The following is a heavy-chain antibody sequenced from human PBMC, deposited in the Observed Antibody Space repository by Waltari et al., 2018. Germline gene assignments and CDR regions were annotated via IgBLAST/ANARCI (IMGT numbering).Heavy chain of an antibody. J-gene: IGHJ4*02. CDR1: GVIVSNNY. D-gene: IGHD6-13*01. CDR3: TSDHGLSWPLD. CDR2: IYRGGET. Sequence: EVHLVESGGGLVHPGDSVRLSCAASGVIVSNNYMSWVRQPPGKGRECVSVIYRGGETYYADSVKGRFTISRDNSKNTLDLQMNNVRAEDTAVYYCTSDHGLSWPLDWGQGTMVTVSS. V-gene: IGHV3-53*01.